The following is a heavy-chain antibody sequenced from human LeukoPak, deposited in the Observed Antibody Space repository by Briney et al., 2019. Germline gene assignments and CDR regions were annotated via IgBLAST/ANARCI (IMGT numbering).Heavy chain of an antibody. CDR2: INPNSGGT. CDR1: GYTFTGYY. D-gene: IGHD1-14*01. CDR3: AREGRPGAYNWFDP. V-gene: IGHV1-2*02. J-gene: IGHJ5*02. Sequence: GASVKVSCKASGYTFTGYYMHWVRQASGQGLEWMGWINPNSGGTNYAQKFQGRVTMTRDTSISTAYMELSRLRSDDTAVYYCAREGRPGAYNWFDPWGQGTLVTVSS.